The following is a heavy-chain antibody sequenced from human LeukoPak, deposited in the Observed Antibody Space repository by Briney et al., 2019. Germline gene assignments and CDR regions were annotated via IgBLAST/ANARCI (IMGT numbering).Heavy chain of an antibody. V-gene: IGHV4-59*01. CDR3: ARSSWGVPAAIRVRRPYFMDV. D-gene: IGHD2-2*02. Sequence: PSETLSLTCTVSGGSISSYYWSWIRQPPGKGLEWIGYIYYSGSTNYNPSLKSRVTISVDTSKNQFSLKLSSVTAADTAVYYCARSSWGVPAAIRVRRPYFMDVWGKGTTVTVS. J-gene: IGHJ6*03. CDR1: GGSISSYY. CDR2: IYYSGST.